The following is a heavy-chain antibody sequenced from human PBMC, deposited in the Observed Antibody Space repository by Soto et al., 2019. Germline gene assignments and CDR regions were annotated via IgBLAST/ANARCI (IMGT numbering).Heavy chain of an antibody. V-gene: IGHV4-34*01. CDR2: INHSGST. D-gene: IGHD3-10*01. J-gene: IGHJ3*02. CDR1: GGSFSGYY. Sequence: QVQLQQWGAGLLKPSETLSLTCAVYGGSFSGYYWSWIRQPPGKGLEWIGEINHSGSTNYNPSLKSRVTISVDTSKNQFSLKLSSVTAADTAVYYCARRWFGEPDAFDIWGQGTMVTVSS. CDR3: ARRWFGEPDAFDI.